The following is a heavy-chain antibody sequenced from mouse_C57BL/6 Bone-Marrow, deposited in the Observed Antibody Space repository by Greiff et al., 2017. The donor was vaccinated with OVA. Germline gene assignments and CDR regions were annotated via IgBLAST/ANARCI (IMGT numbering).Heavy chain of an antibody. J-gene: IGHJ2*01. Sequence: VKLVESGPELVKPGASVKISCKASGYAFSSSWMNWVKQRPGKGLEWIGRIYPGDGDTNSNGKFKGKATLTADKSSSTAYMQLSSLTSEDSAVYFCAREGYDDGYWGQGTTLTVSS. CDR1: GYAFSSSW. V-gene: IGHV1-82*01. CDR3: AREGYDDGY. CDR2: IYPGDGDT. D-gene: IGHD2-2*01.